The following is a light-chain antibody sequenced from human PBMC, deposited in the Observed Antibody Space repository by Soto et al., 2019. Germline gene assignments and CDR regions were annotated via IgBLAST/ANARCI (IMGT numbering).Light chain of an antibody. V-gene: IGKV3-20*01. CDR3: HQYNSWPRGT. CDR1: QSVSSSY. Sequence: EIVLTQSPGTLSLSPGERATLSCRASQSVSSSYLAWYQQKPGQAPRLLIYGASSRATGIPDRFRGSGSGTEFTLTISCLQSEDSAVYYCHQYNSWPRGTFGPGTKVEIK. J-gene: IGKJ3*01. CDR2: GAS.